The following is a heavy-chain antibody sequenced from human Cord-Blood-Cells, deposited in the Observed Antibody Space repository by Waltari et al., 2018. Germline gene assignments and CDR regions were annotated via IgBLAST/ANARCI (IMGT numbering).Heavy chain of an antibody. CDR1: GFTFRHSY. CDR3: ARETIFGGFVGY. V-gene: IGHV3-11*04. Sequence: QVQLVESGGGLVKPGGSLSLSCAAFGFTFRHSYMRWIRQAPGKGLEWVSYISSSGSTIYYADSVKGRFTISRDNAKNSLYLQMNSLRAEDTAVYYCARETIFGGFVGYWGQGTLVTVSS. D-gene: IGHD3-3*01. J-gene: IGHJ4*02. CDR2: ISSSGSTI.